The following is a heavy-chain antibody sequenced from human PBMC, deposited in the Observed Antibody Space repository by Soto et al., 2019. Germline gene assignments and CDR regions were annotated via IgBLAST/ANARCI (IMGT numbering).Heavy chain of an antibody. CDR3: ARAPKWKGTVVTRYALDI. Sequence: QVQLVQSGAEVKKPGASVKFSCKASGYAFTSYGMSWVRQAPGQGLEWMGWISVYNGNTNYAQKLQGRLTMTTNTPTTTAYMELRSLRSDDTAVYYCARAPKWKGTVVTRYALDIWGQGTMVTVSS. J-gene: IGHJ3*02. CDR2: ISVYNGNT. V-gene: IGHV1-18*04. D-gene: IGHD2-21*02. CDR1: GYAFTSYG.